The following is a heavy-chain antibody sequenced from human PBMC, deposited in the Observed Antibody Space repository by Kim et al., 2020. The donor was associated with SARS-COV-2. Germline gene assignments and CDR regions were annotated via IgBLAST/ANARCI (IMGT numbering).Heavy chain of an antibody. D-gene: IGHD3-9*01. Sequence: ASVKVSCKASGYMFTNFPIHWVRRAPGQSPEWMGLINTGNAKTRYSQKFQGRVIITSDTSASTSYMEVNSLRSEDTAVFYCARDRQGAGVFYFYGMDVWGQGTTVFVSS. J-gene: IGHJ6*02. V-gene: IGHV1-3*04. CDR3: ARDRQGAGVFYFYGMDV. CDR1: GYMFTNFP. CDR2: INTGNAKT.